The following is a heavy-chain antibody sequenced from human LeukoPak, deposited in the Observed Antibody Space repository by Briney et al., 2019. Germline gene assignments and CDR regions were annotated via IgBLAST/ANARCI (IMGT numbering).Heavy chain of an antibody. J-gene: IGHJ6*03. CDR1: GFTVSSTY. V-gene: IGHV3-53*01. CDR3: ASSNGAPTDTHYYYMNV. CDR2: IYSNGNT. D-gene: IGHD4-11*01. Sequence: GGSLRLSCEASGFTVSSTYMSWVRQAPGKGLEWVSAIYSNGNTYYTDSVKGRFTISRDNSRNTLDLQMNSLRAEDTAVYYCASSNGAPTDTHYYYMNVWGKGTTVTVSS.